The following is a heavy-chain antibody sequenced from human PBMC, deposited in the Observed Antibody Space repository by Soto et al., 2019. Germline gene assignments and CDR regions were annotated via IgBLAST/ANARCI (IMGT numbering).Heavy chain of an antibody. D-gene: IGHD3-10*01. Sequence: EVQLVESGGDLVQPGGSLRLSCAASGFTFNDDWMHWVRQAPGKGLVWVSSIYTDGSRTNYADSVKGRFTISRDNAKNTVYLQMDSLRDEDTAVYYCARDSRGEYRKDYWGQGTLVTVSS. J-gene: IGHJ4*02. CDR3: ARDSRGEYRKDY. V-gene: IGHV3-74*01. CDR1: GFTFNDDW. CDR2: IYTDGSRT.